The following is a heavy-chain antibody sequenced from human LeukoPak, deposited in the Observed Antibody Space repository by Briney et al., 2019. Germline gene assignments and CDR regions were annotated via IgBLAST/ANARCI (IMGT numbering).Heavy chain of an antibody. CDR2: ISYDGSKK. CDR3: AKDLFLYGSSGYPRCPDY. Sequence: PGGSLRLSCVVSGFTVSSNYMSWVRQAPGKGLEWVAVISYDGSKKDYADSVKGRFSISRDDSKNTVYLQMNSLITEDTAVYYCAKDLFLYGSSGYPRCPDYWGQGTLVTVSS. V-gene: IGHV3-30*18. D-gene: IGHD3-22*01. CDR1: GFTVSSNY. J-gene: IGHJ4*02.